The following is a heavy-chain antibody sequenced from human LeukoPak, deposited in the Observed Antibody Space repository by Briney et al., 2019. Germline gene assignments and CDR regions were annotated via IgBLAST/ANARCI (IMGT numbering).Heavy chain of an antibody. CDR3: ARVLWLYSSSWILGGFDI. CDR2: IKQDGSEK. CDR1: GLTFSSYW. V-gene: IGHV3-7*01. J-gene: IGHJ3*02. Sequence: GGSLRLSCAASGLTFSSYWMSWVRQAPGKGLEWVANIKQDGSEKYYVDSVKGRFTISRDNAKNSLYLQMNSLRAEDTAVYYCARVLWLYSSSWILGGFDIWGQGTMVTVSS. D-gene: IGHD6-13*01.